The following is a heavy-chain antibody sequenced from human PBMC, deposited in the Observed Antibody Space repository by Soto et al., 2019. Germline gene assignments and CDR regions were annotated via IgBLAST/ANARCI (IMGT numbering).Heavy chain of an antibody. V-gene: IGHV1-18*01. CDR2: ISAYNGNT. CDR3: ASFRRVGAPADYYYYYMDV. J-gene: IGHJ6*03. CDR1: GYTFTSYG. Sequence: ASVKVSCKASGYTFTSYGISWVRQAPGQGLEWMGWISAYNGNTNYAQKLQGRVTMTTDTSTSTDYMELRSLRSDDTAVYYCASFRRVGAPADYYYYYMDVWGKGTTVTVSS. D-gene: IGHD3-3*01.